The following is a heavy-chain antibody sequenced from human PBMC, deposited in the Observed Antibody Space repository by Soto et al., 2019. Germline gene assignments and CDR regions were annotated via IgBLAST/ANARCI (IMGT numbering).Heavy chain of an antibody. CDR1: GGSISPYY. CDR3: ARLWGYYNDY. D-gene: IGHD3-22*01. CDR2: IYYSGST. J-gene: IGHJ4*02. V-gene: IGHV4-59*08. Sequence: PSETLSPTCPVSGGSISPYYWRWIRQPPGKGLEWVGYIYYSGSTNYNPSLKSRVTISVDTSKNQFSLKLSSVTAADTAVYYCARLWGYYNDYWGQGTLVTVSS.